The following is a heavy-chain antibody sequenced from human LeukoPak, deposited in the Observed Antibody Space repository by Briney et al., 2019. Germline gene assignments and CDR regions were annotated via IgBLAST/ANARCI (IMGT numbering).Heavy chain of an antibody. CDR3: AKDYSFSNFN. Sequence: GSLRFSCAASGFVFSNHWMTWVRQAPGKGLEWVANINERGSETYYADYVKGRFTISRDNTKKSLFLQLNSLGVEDTATYYCAKDYSFSNFNWGQGTLVTVSS. D-gene: IGHD2-15*01. V-gene: IGHV3-7*01. CDR1: GFVFSNHW. CDR2: INERGSET. J-gene: IGHJ4*02.